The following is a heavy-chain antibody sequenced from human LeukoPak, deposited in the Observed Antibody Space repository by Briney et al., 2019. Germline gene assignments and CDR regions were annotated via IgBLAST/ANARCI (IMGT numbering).Heavy chain of an antibody. V-gene: IGHV1-2*02. CDR3: AIPPGYCSSTSCYTFDY. Sequence: ASVKVSCKASGYTFTGYYMHWVRQAPGQGLEWMGWINPNSGGTNYAQKFQGRFTMTRDTSISTAYMELSRLRSADTAVYYCAIPPGYCSSTSCYTFDYWGQGTLVTVSS. CDR1: GYTFTGYY. J-gene: IGHJ4*02. CDR2: INPNSGGT. D-gene: IGHD2-2*02.